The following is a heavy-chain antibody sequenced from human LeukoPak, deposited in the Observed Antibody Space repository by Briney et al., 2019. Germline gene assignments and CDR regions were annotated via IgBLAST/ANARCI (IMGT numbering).Heavy chain of an antibody. J-gene: IGHJ4*02. CDR1: GGSISSYY. D-gene: IGHD3-22*01. CDR2: IYYSWST. CDR3: ARGPSDSSGYYSLYYFDY. Sequence: SETLSLTCSVSGGSISSYYWSWIRQPPGKGLEWIGYIYYSWSTNYNPSLKSRVTISVDAYKHQFSLKLSSVTAADTAVYDCARGPSDSSGYYSLYYFDYWGQGTLVTVSS. V-gene: IGHV4-59*01.